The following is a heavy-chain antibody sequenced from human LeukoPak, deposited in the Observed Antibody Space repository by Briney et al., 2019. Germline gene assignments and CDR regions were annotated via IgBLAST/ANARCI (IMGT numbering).Heavy chain of an antibody. Sequence: PSETLSLTCAVYGGSFSGYYWSWIRQPPGKGLEWIGEINHSGSTNYNPSLKSRVTISVDTSKNQFSLKLSSVTAADTAVYYCVGDSGRGYETVHFDYWGQGTLVTVSS. CDR2: INHSGST. CDR1: GGSFSGYY. V-gene: IGHV4-34*01. CDR3: VGDSGRGYETVHFDY. J-gene: IGHJ4*02. D-gene: IGHD5-12*01.